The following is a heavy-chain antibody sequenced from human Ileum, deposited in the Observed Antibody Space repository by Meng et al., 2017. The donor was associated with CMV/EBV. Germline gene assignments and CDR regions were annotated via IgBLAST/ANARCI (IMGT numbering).Heavy chain of an antibody. CDR3: TATAYYYDSSAGD. D-gene: IGHD3-22*01. Sequence: GGSLRLSCTVSAFNFGDYAMSWDRQAPGKGLELEGFIRSEVYGGTTEYAASVKGRFIISRDDSNSISYLQMNRLKAEDTAVYYCTATAYYYDSSAGDWGQGTLVTVSS. V-gene: IGHV3-49*04. J-gene: IGHJ4*02. CDR2: IRSEVYGGTT. CDR1: AFNFGDYA.